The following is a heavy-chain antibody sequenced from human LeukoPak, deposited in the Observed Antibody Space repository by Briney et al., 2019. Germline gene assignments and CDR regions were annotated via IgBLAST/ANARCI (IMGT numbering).Heavy chain of an antibody. CDR3: ARPKRVRYFDWLLQGDWFDP. J-gene: IGHJ5*02. CDR1: GYTFTCYY. D-gene: IGHD3-9*01. V-gene: IGHV1-2*02. Sequence: ASVKVSCKASGYTFTCYYMHWVRQAPGQGLEWMGWINPNSGGTNYAQKFQGRVTTTRDTSTSTVYMELSSLRSEDTAVYYCARPKRVRYFDWLLQGDWFDPWGQGTLVTVSS. CDR2: INPNSGGT.